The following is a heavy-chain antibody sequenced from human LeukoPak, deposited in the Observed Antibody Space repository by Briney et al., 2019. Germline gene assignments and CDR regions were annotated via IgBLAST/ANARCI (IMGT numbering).Heavy chain of an antibody. CDR1: GGSISSSSYY. CDR3: ARDRAGYSSGWKRRPVDYYYYYMDV. CDR2: IYYSGST. J-gene: IGHJ6*03. V-gene: IGHV4-39*07. D-gene: IGHD6-19*01. Sequence: ASETLSLTCTVSGGSISSSSYYWGWIRQPPGKGLEWIGSIYYSGSTNYNPSLKSRVTISVDTSKNQFSLKLSSVTAADTAVYYCARDRAGYSSGWKRRPVDYYYYYMDVWGKGTTVTVSS.